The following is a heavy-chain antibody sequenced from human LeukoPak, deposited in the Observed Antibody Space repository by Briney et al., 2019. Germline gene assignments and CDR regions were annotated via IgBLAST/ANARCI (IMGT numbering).Heavy chain of an antibody. V-gene: IGHV3-30*18. D-gene: IGHD2-21*01. CDR3: AKGGIVVVDY. CDR2: ISYDGNYK. J-gene: IGHJ4*02. CDR1: GLSFENYG. Sequence: GGSPRLSCAASGLSFENYGMDWVRQVPGKGLEWVSAISYDGNYKYYADSVKGRFTISRDNSKNTLYLQMNSLRAEDTAVYYCAKGGIVVVDYWGQGTLVTVSS.